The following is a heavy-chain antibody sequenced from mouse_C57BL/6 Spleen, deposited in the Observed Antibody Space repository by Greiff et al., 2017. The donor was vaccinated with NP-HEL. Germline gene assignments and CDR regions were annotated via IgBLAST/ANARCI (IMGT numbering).Heavy chain of an antibody. CDR2: ISSGSSTI. Sequence: DVKLVESGGGLVKPGGSLKLSCAASGFTFSDYGMHWVRQAPEKGLEWVAYISSGSSTIYYADTVKGRFTLSRDNAKNTLFLQMTSLRSEDTAMYYCARNYYGSSWDYFDYWGQGTTLTVSS. J-gene: IGHJ2*01. V-gene: IGHV5-17*01. CDR1: GFTFSDYG. D-gene: IGHD1-1*01. CDR3: ARNYYGSSWDYFDY.